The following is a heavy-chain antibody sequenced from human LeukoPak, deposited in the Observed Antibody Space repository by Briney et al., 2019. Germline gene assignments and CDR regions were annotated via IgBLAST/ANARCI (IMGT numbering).Heavy chain of an antibody. CDR3: STSPYDSSGRADY. CDR1: GFTFSSYG. Sequence: PGGSLRLSCAASGFTFSSYGMNWVRQAPGKGLEWVGRIKSISDGGTTDYAASVKDRFTISRDDSKNTLFLQISSLKTEDTAVYYCSTSPYDSSGRADYWGQGTLVTVSS. CDR2: IKSISDGGTT. V-gene: IGHV3-15*01. D-gene: IGHD3-22*01. J-gene: IGHJ4*02.